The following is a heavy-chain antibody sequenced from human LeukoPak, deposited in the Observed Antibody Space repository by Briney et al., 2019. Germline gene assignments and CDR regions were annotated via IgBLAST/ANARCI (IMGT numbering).Heavy chain of an antibody. V-gene: IGHV3-23*01. CDR3: TKDPNGDYVGAFDP. Sequence: QSGGSLRLSCAASGLSFSSFAMSWVRQGPARGLEWVSSIRGNGETFYADSVKGRFTISRDNSQNTLYLQMNSLRAEDTAVYYCTKDPNGDYVGAFDPWGQGTLVTVSS. CDR1: GLSFSSFA. J-gene: IGHJ5*02. CDR2: IRGNGET. D-gene: IGHD4-17*01.